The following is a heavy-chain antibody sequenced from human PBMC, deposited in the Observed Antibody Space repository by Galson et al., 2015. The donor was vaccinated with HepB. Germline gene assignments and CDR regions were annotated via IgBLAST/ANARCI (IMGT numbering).Heavy chain of an antibody. V-gene: IGHV1-18*01. CDR2: ISVYNGNT. CDR1: GYTFTNYG. J-gene: IGHJ2*01. CDR3: ARDRVYGDYDVYWYFDL. D-gene: IGHD4-17*01. Sequence: SVKVSCKASGYTFTNYGISWVRQAPGQGLEWMGWISVYNGNTNYVQKFQDRVTMTTDTSTSTAYMELRSLRSDDTAVYYCARDRVYGDYDVYWYFDLWGRGTLVTVSS.